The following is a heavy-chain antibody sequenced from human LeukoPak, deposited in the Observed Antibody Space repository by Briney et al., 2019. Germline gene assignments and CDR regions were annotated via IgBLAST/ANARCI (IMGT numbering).Heavy chain of an antibody. V-gene: IGHV4-59*01. CDR2: IYYSGST. D-gene: IGHD3-22*01. CDR3: ARASTYYYDSSGYPGAYYYYYYYMDV. J-gene: IGHJ6*03. Sequence: PSETLSLTCTVSGGSISSYYWSWIRQPPGKGLEWIGYIYYSGSTNYNPSLKSRVTISVDTSKNQFSLKLSSVTAADTAVNYCARASTYYYDSSGYPGAYYYYYYYMDVWGKGTTVTVSS. CDR1: GGSISSYY.